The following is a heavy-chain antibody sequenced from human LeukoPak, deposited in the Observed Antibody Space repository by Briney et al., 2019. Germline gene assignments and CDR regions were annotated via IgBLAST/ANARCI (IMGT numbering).Heavy chain of an antibody. V-gene: IGHV3-23*01. D-gene: IGHD2-2*01. CDR3: AKDLEGYCSSTSCSDY. Sequence: PGGSLRLSCAVSGFTVSSSHMSWVRQAPGKGLEWVSAISGSGGSTYYADSVKGRFTISRDNSKNTLYLQMNSLRAEDTAVYYCAKDLEGYCSSTSCSDYWGQGTLVTVSS. CDR2: ISGSGGST. CDR1: GFTVSSSH. J-gene: IGHJ4*02.